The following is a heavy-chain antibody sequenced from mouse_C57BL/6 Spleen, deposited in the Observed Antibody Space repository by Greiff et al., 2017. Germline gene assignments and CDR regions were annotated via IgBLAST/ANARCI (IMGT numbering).Heavy chain of an antibody. J-gene: IGHJ1*03. D-gene: IGHD1-1*01. Sequence: QVQLQQSGPELVKPGASVKISCKASGYAFSSSWMKWVKQRPGKGLEWIGRIYPGDGDTNYNGKFKGKATLTADKSSSTAYMQLSSLTSEDSAVYFCATHYGSPYWYFDVWGTGTTVTVSS. CDR3: ATHYGSPYWYFDV. CDR2: IYPGDGDT. CDR1: GYAFSSSW. V-gene: IGHV1-82*01.